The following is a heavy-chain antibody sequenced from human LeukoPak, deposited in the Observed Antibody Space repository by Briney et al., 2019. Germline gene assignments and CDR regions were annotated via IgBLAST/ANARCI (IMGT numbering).Heavy chain of an antibody. CDR2: IIPILGIA. V-gene: IGHV1-69*02. J-gene: IGHJ1*01. CDR3: AVAATPVLNPSAEYFQH. CDR1: GGTFSSYT. Sequence: GASVKVSCKASGGTFSSYTISWMRQAPGQGLEWMGRIIPILGIANYAQKFQGRVTITADKSTSTAHMELSSLRSEDTAVYYCAVAATPVLNPSAEYFQHWGQGTLVTVSS. D-gene: IGHD2-15*01.